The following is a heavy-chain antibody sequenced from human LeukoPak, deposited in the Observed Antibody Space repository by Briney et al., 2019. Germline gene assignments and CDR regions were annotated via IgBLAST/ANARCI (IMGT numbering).Heavy chain of an antibody. J-gene: IGHJ5*02. CDR1: GGSISSSSYY. CDR2: IYYSGST. D-gene: IGHD2-2*01. V-gene: IGHV4-39*07. Sequence: PSETLSLTCTVSGGSISSSSYYWGWIRQPPGKGLEWIGSIYYSGSTYYNPSLKSRVTISVDTSKNQFSLKLSSVTAADTAVYYCATSFECSSTSCYLGWFDPWGQGTLVTVSS. CDR3: ATSFECSSTSCYLGWFDP.